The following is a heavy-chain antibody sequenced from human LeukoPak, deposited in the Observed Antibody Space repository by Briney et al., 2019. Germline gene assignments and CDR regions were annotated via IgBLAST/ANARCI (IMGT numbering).Heavy chain of an antibody. CDR1: GFTVSSNY. Sequence: PGGSLRLSCAASGFTVSSNYMSWVRQAPGKGLEWVSVIYSGGSTYYADSVKGRLTISRDNSKNTLYLQMNSLRAEDTAVYYCARDGPDNYGSMDVWGQGTTATVSS. D-gene: IGHD4-17*01. V-gene: IGHV3-53*01. CDR2: IYSGGST. J-gene: IGHJ6*02. CDR3: ARDGPDNYGSMDV.